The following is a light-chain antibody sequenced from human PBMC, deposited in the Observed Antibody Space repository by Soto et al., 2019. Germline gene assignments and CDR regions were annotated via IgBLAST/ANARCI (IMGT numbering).Light chain of an antibody. J-gene: IGLJ1*01. V-gene: IGLV2-14*01. Sequence: QSALTQPASVSGSPGQSITISCTGTTSDDGGYNYVSWYQQRPGKAPKVIIFEVTNRPSGVSNRFSGSKSGNTASLTISGLQAEDEADYYCSSYTSISTLYVFGTGTKLTVL. CDR3: SSYTSISTLYV. CDR1: TSDDGGYNY. CDR2: EVT.